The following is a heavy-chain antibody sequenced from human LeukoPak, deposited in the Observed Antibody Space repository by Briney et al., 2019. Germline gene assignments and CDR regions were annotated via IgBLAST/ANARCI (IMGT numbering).Heavy chain of an antibody. CDR3: ARRRYYDGSGYLE. CDR1: GDSVSRGDSY. Sequence: SETLSLTCSVSGDSVSRGDSYWDWIRQPPGKGLQWIGTIYYSGRTYYSPSLKSRVTMSVDTSNNQFSLNLRSVTAADTAVYYCARRRYYDGSGYLEWGQGTLLSVSS. CDR2: IYYSGRT. D-gene: IGHD3-22*01. V-gene: IGHV4-39*01. J-gene: IGHJ1*01.